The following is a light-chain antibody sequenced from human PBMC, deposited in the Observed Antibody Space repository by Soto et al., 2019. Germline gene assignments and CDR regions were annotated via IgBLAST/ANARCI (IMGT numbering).Light chain of an antibody. CDR2: EVT. V-gene: IGLV2-8*01. J-gene: IGLJ2*01. Sequence: QSALTQPPSASGSPGQSVTISCTGTSSDVGGYDSVAWYQQHPGKAPKLIIYEVTKRPSGVPDRFSGSKSGNTVSLTVSGLQAEDEADYYCSSHAGIINVVFGGGTKLTVL. CDR1: SSDVGGYDS. CDR3: SSHAGIINVV.